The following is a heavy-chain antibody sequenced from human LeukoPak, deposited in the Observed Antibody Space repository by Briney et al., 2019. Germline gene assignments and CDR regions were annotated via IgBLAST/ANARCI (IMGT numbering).Heavy chain of an antibody. Sequence: ASVKVSCKASGYTFTGYYMHWVRQAPGQGLEWMGWINPNSGGTNYAQKFQGRVTMTRDTSISTAYMELSRLRSDDTAVYYCARGYCSSTSCYANWFDPWGQRTLVTVSS. CDR2: INPNSGGT. CDR1: GYTFTGYY. J-gene: IGHJ5*02. V-gene: IGHV1-2*02. CDR3: ARGYCSSTSCYANWFDP. D-gene: IGHD2-2*01.